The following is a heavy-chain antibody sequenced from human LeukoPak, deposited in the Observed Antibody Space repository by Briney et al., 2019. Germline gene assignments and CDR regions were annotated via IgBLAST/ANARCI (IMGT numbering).Heavy chain of an antibody. CDR3: ARVRSRRWFDP. V-gene: IGHV1-8*03. Sequence: ASVKVSCKASGYTFTSYDINWVRQATGQGLEWMGWMNPNSGNTGYAQKFQGRVTIARNTSISTAYMELSSLRSEDTAVYYCARVRSRRWFDPWGQGTLVTVSS. CDR1: GYTFTSYD. CDR2: MNPNSGNT. J-gene: IGHJ5*02.